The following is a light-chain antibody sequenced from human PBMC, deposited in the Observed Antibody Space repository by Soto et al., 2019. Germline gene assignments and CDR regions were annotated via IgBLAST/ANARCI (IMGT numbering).Light chain of an antibody. Sequence: QSALTQPASVSGSPGQSITISCTGTSSDVGNYKYVSWYQQHPGKAPKLMIYEVSNRPSGVSNRFSGSKSGNTASLTISGLQAEDEADYYCCSYAGSSLYVFGTGTKVTVL. V-gene: IGLV2-23*02. CDR3: CSYAGSSLYV. CDR1: SSDVGNYKY. CDR2: EVS. J-gene: IGLJ1*01.